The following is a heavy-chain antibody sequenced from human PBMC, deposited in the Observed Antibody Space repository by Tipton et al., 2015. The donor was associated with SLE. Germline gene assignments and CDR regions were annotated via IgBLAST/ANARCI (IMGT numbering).Heavy chain of an antibody. CDR1: GYTFTSYG. J-gene: IGHJ6*02. D-gene: IGHD1-26*01. V-gene: IGHV1-18*01. CDR2: ISAYTGNT. CDR3: ARDSPYSGSFRYYYYYGLDV. Sequence: QLVQSGAEVKKPGASVKVSCKASGYTFTSYGISWVRQAPGQGLEWMGWISAYTGNTNYAQKLQGRVTMTTDTSTTTACMELRSLRSDDTAVYYCARDSPYSGSFRYYYYYGLDVWGQGTTVTVSS.